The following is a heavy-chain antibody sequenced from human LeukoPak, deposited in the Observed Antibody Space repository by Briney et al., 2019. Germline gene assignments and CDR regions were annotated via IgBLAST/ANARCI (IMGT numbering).Heavy chain of an antibody. J-gene: IGHJ4*02. CDR2: IYSGGST. D-gene: IGHD6-19*01. CDR1: GFTVSSNY. V-gene: IGHV3-66*01. Sequence: GGSLRLSCAASGFTVSSNYMSWVRQAPGKGLEWVSVIYSGGSTYYADSVKGRFTISRDNSKNTLYLQMNSLRAEDTAVYYCARDRRRYSSGWTVDYWGQGTLVTVSS. CDR3: ARDRRRYSSGWTVDY.